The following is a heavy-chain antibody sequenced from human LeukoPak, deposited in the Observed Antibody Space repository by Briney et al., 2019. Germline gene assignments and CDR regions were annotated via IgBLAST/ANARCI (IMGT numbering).Heavy chain of an antibody. CDR2: IYYSGST. D-gene: IGHD3-22*01. CDR1: GGSISSSTYY. CDR3: ARDSYYYDSSGYYWFDP. V-gene: IGHV4-39*07. Sequence: SETLSLTCTVSGGSISSSTYYWGWIRQAPGKGLEWIGSIYYSGSTYYNPSLKSRVTISVDTSKNQLSLKLSSVTAADTAVYYCARDSYYYDSSGYYWFDPWGQGTLVTVSS. J-gene: IGHJ5*02.